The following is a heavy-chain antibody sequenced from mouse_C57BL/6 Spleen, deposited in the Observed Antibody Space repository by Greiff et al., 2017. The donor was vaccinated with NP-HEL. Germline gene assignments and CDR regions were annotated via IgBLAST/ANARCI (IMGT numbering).Heavy chain of an antibody. Sequence: QVHVKQSGAELVKPGASVKMSCKASGYTFTSYWITWVKQRPGQGLEWIGDIYPGSGSTNYNEKFKSKATLTVDTSSSTAYMQLSSLTSEDSAVYYCARCGTPGRWFAYWGQGTLVTVSA. CDR1: GYTFTSYW. J-gene: IGHJ3*01. CDR2: IYPGSGST. CDR3: ARCGTPGRWFAY. V-gene: IGHV1-55*01. D-gene: IGHD3-3*01.